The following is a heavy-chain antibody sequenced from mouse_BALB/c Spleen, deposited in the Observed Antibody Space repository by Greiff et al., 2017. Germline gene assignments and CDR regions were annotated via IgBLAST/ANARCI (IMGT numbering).Heavy chain of an antibody. D-gene: IGHD2-4*01. V-gene: IGHV7-3*02. CDR1: GFTFTDYY. CDR3: ARDSSMITSSDAMDY. J-gene: IGHJ4*01. CDR2: IRNKANGYTT. Sequence: EVQVVESGGGLVQPGGSLRLSCATSGFTFTDYYMSWVRQPPGKALEWLGFIRNKANGYTTEYSASVKGRFTISRDNSQSILYLQMNTLRAEDSATYYCARDSSMITSSDAMDYWGQGTSVTVSS.